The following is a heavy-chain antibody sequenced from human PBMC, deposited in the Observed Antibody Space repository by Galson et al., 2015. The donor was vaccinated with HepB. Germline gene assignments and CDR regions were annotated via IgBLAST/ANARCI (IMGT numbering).Heavy chain of an antibody. CDR1: GFTFSTYS. J-gene: IGHJ3*01. CDR2: ISRSTRYT. Sequence: SLRLSCAASGFTFSTYSMNWVRQAPGKGLEWVSSISRSTRYTYYADSVKGRFTISRDNAKNSLYLQMNSLRAEDTAVYYCAPGVVGTYDAFDFWGQGTMVTVSS. V-gene: IGHV3-21*01. CDR3: APGVVGTYDAFDF. D-gene: IGHD1-26*01.